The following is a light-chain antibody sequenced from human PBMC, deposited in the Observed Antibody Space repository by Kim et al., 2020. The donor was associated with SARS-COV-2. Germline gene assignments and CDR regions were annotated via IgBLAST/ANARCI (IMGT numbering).Light chain of an antibody. J-gene: IGLJ2*01. V-gene: IGLV1-51*01. Sequence: QSVLTQPPSVSAAPGQKVTISCSGSSSNVGNNYVSWYQHLPGTAPTFLIYDNNKRPSGIPDRFSGSKSGTSATLDITGLQTGDEADYYCGTWDSSLSAVVFGGGTQLTVL. CDR3: GTWDSSLSAVV. CDR2: DNN. CDR1: SSNVGNNY.